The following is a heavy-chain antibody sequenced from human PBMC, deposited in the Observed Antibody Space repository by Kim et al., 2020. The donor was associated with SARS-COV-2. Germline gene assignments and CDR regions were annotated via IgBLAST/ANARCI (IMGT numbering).Heavy chain of an antibody. Sequence: PSLTSRVTISVDTSKNQFSLKLSSVTAADTAVYYCARDPRDYGGRYYGMDVWGQGTTVTVSS. D-gene: IGHD4-17*01. CDR3: ARDPRDYGGRYYGMDV. J-gene: IGHJ6*02. V-gene: IGHV4-39*07.